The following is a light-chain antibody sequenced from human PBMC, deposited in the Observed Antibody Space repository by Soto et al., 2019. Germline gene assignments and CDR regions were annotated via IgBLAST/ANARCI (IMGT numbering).Light chain of an antibody. CDR1: QSISAY. CDR2: AAS. V-gene: IGKV1-39*01. J-gene: IGKJ3*01. Sequence: DIQMTQSPSSLSASVGDRVTITCRASQSISAYLNWYQQKPGKAPKLLIYAASSLQSGVPSRFSGSGSGTDFTLTISSLQPEDFATYYCQESHSTPSVTFGLGTKVDIK. CDR3: QESHSTPSVT.